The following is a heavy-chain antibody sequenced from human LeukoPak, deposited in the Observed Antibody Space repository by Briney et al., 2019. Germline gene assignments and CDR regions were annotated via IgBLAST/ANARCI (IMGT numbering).Heavy chain of an antibody. J-gene: IGHJ6*02. D-gene: IGHD3-10*01. Sequence: SETLSLTCTVSGGSISSGGYYWSWIRQHPGKGLEWIGYIYYSGSTYYNPSLKSRVTISVDTSKNPFSLKLSSVTAADTAVYYCARGGAVGFGELSGSYYYGMDVWGQGTTVTVSS. CDR3: ARGGAVGFGELSGSYYYGMDV. V-gene: IGHV4-31*03. CDR2: IYYSGST. CDR1: GGSISSGGYY.